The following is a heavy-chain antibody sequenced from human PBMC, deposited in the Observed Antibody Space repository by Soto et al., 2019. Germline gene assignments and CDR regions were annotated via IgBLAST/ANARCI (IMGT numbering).Heavy chain of an antibody. D-gene: IGHD4-17*01. V-gene: IGHV3-23*01. CDR1: GFIFTNYA. J-gene: IGHJ3*01. Sequence: EVQLLESGGGLVQPGGSLRLSCAASGFIFTNYALSWVRQAPGKGLEWVAGVSGSGGSSYYADSVKARFTVSRDNSRSTLYLQMSSLRAEDSAIYYCAKDADNYDYGVFDVWCQCTLVTVSS. CDR3: AKDADNYDYGVFDV. CDR2: VSGSGGSS.